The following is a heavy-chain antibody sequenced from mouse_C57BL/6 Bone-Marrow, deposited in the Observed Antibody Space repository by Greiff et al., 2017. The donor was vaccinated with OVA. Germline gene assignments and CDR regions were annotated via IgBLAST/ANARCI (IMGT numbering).Heavy chain of an antibody. J-gene: IGHJ2*01. CDR3: ARGEYWRRENFDY. D-gene: IGHD5-2*01. CDR2: ISYDGSN. CDR1: GYSITSGYY. Sequence: EVQLVESGPGLVKPSQSLSLTCSVTGYSITSGYYWNWIRQFPGNKLEWMGYISYDGSNNYNPSLKNRIAITRDTSKNQFFLKLNSVTTEDTATYYCARGEYWRRENFDYWGQGTTLTVSS. V-gene: IGHV3-6*01.